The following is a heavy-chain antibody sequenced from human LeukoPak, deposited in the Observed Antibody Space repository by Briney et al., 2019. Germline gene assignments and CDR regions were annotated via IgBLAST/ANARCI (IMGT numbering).Heavy chain of an antibody. V-gene: IGHV1-18*01. CDR3: ARDLGGGSYSQKHEDWFDP. CDR2: ISAYSTYNGNT. Sequence: GASVKVSCKASGYTFTSYGISWVRQAPGQGPEWMGWISAYSTYNGNTNYAQKFQGRVTMTTDTSTSTAYMELRSLRSDDTAVYYCARDLGGGSYSQKHEDWFDPWGQGTLVTVSS. CDR1: GYTFTSYG. D-gene: IGHD1-26*01. J-gene: IGHJ5*02.